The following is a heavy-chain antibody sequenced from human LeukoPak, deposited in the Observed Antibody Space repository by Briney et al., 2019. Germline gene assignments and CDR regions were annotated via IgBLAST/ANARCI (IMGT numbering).Heavy chain of an antibody. CDR3: ARGKIAAAGYWDY. D-gene: IGHD6-13*01. CDR2: INHSGST. V-gene: IGHV4-34*01. Sequence: SETLSLTCAVYGGSFSGYYWSWIRQPPGKGLEWIGEINHSGSTNYNPSLKSRVTISVDRSKNLFSLKLSSVTAADTAVYYCARGKIAAAGYWDYWGEGTLVTVSS. CDR1: GGSFSGYY. J-gene: IGHJ4*02.